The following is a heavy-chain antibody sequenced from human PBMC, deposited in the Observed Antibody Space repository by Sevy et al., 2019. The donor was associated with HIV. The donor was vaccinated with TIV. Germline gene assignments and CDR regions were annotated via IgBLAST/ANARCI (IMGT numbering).Heavy chain of an antibody. CDR3: ARDHITMVQGYPSRFDP. V-gene: IGHV1-69*13. D-gene: IGHD3-10*01. J-gene: IGHJ5*02. CDR1: GGTFSSYA. Sequence: ASVKVSCKASGGTFSSYAISWVRQAPGQGLEWMGGIIPIFGTANYAQKFQGRVTITADESTSTAYMELSSLRSEDTAVYYCARDHITMVQGYPSRFDPWGQGTLVTVSS. CDR2: IIPIFGTA.